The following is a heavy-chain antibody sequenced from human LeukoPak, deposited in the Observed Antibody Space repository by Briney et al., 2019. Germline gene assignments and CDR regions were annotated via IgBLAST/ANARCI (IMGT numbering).Heavy chain of an antibody. J-gene: IGHJ4*02. Sequence: SETLSLTCTVSGGSISSYYWCWIRQPPGKGLEWIGSIYYSGSTYYNPSLKSRVTISVDTSKNQFSLKLSSVTAADTAVYYCARLGSGYYSRLNYYIDYWGQGTLVTVSS. CDR2: IYYSGST. V-gene: IGHV4-39*01. CDR1: GGSISSYY. D-gene: IGHD3-22*01. CDR3: ARLGSGYYSRLNYYIDY.